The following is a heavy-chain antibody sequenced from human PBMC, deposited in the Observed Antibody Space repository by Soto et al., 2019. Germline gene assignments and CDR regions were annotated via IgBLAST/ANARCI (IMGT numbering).Heavy chain of an antibody. CDR1: GFTFRNYR. D-gene: IGHD4-17*01. V-gene: IGHV3-64*01. J-gene: IGHJ4*02. CDR2: ITADGSVT. Sequence: EVQLLESGGGLVQPGESLRLSCAASGFTFRNYRMHWVRQAPGGRLEYVAVITADGSVTNYVSSVEGRFTISRDNSKNTLFLQRGSLRVEDMAVYYCAREPSDGDLDFWGQGTLVTVSS. CDR3: AREPSDGDLDF.